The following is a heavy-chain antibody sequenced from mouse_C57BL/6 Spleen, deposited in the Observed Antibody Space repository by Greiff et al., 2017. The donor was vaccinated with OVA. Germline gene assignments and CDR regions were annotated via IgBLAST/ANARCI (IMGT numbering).Heavy chain of an antibody. CDR2: IYPGDGDT. CDR1: GYAFSSYW. Sequence: QVQLKESGAELVKPGASVKISCKASGYAFSSYWMNWVKQRPGKGLEWIGQIYPGDGDTNYNGKFKGKATLTADKSSSTAYMQLSSLTSEDSAVYFCAGYYDYDLFAYWGQGTLVTVSA. CDR3: AGYYDYDLFAY. V-gene: IGHV1-80*01. D-gene: IGHD2-4*01. J-gene: IGHJ3*01.